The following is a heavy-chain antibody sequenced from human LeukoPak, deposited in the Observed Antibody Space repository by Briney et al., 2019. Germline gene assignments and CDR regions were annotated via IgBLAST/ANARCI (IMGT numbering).Heavy chain of an antibody. V-gene: IGHV4-61*02. Sequence: SETLSLTCTVSGGSISSGSYYWSWIRQPAGKGLEWIGRIYTSGSTNYNPSLKSRVTISVDTSKNQFSLKLSSVTAADTAVYYCATTYYGGNSYWYFDLWGRGTLVTVSS. CDR3: ATTYYGGNSYWYFDL. J-gene: IGHJ2*01. CDR2: IYTSGST. CDR1: GGSISSGSYY. D-gene: IGHD4-23*01.